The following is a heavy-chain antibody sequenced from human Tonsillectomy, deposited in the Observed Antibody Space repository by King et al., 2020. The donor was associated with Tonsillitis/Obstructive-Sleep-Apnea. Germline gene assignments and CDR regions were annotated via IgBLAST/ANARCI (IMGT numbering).Heavy chain of an antibody. D-gene: IGHD2-2*01. CDR2: IYYSGST. CDR1: GGSISSSSYY. V-gene: IGHV4-39*01. CDR3: ARLKGYCSSTSCPTYMDV. J-gene: IGHJ6*03. Sequence: QLQESGPGLVKPSETLSLTCTVSGGSISSSSYYWGWIRQPPGKGLEWIGSIYYSGSTYYNPSLKSRVTISVDTSKNQFSLKLSSVTAADTAVYYWARLKGYCSSTSCPTYMDVWGKGTTVTVSS.